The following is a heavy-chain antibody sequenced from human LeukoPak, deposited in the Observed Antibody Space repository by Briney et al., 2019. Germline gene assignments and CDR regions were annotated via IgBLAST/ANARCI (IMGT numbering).Heavy chain of an antibody. CDR3: AKDRDSSSWYGRGVDP. CDR2: ISYDGSNK. Sequence: GGPLRPSCPAPGFTLISYGIHWVAQAPGKGREWGPVISYDGSNKYYADSVKGRFTISRDNSKNTLYLQMNSLRAEDTAVYYCAKDRDSSSWYGRGVDPWGQGTLVTVSS. CDR1: GFTLISYG. J-gene: IGHJ5*02. D-gene: IGHD6-13*01. V-gene: IGHV3-30*18.